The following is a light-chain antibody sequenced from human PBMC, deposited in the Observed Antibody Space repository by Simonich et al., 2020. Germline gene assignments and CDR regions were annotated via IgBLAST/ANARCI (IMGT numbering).Light chain of an antibody. J-gene: IGLJ3*02. CDR2: DVS. CDR1: SSDVGGYNY. Sequence: QSALTQPASVSGSPGQSITISCTGTSSDVGGYNYVSWYQQHPGQAPKLMIYDVSKRPSGVSNRFSGSKSGNTASRTISGLQAEDEADYYCSSYTSSSSGVFGGGTKLTVL. CDR3: SSYTSSSSGV. V-gene: IGLV2-14*01.